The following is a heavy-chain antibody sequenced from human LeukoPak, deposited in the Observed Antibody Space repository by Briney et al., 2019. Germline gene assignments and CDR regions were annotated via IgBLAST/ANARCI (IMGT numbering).Heavy chain of an antibody. Sequence: SETLSLTCTVSGGSISSGGYYWSWIRQHPGKGLEWIGYIYYSGCTYYNPSLKSRVTISVDTSKNQFSLKLSSVTAADTAVYYCARNGRQLPFDYWGQGTLVTVSS. V-gene: IGHV4-31*03. CDR2: IYYSGCT. D-gene: IGHD2-2*01. CDR1: GGSISSGGYY. J-gene: IGHJ4*02. CDR3: ARNGRQLPFDY.